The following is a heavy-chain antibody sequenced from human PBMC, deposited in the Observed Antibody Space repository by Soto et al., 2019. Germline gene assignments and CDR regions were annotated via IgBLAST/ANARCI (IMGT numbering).Heavy chain of an antibody. CDR2: IFYSGST. CDR1: GGSISSGDYY. CDR3: ARWLGYGPHFAY. J-gene: IGHJ4*02. V-gene: IGHV4-30-4*01. D-gene: IGHD5-12*01. Sequence: QVQLQVSGPGLVKPSQTLSLTCTVSGGSISSGDYYWSWLSQPPGKGLEWIAYIFYSGSTYYNPYPKRRVTLSVDSSKNQFSLKLSSVTAAETAVYYCARWLGYGPHFAYWGQGTLVTGSS.